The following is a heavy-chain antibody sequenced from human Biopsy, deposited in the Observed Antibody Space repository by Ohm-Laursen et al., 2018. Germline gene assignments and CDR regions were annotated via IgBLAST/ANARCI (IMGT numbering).Heavy chain of an antibody. Sequence: ASVKVSCKTSGHTFTSYEINWVRQATGQGLEWMGWMNPDSGNTGYAQNFQGRVTMTRNTSISTAYMELSSLRSEDTAVYFCARADPPLFYYGSGSSNWFDPWGRGTLVTVSS. V-gene: IGHV1-8*01. J-gene: IGHJ5*02. CDR3: ARADPPLFYYGSGSSNWFDP. CDR2: MNPDSGNT. CDR1: GHTFTSYE. D-gene: IGHD3-10*01.